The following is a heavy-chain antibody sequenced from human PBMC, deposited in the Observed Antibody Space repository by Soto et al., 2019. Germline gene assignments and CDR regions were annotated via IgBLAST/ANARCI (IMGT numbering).Heavy chain of an antibody. J-gene: IGHJ5*02. V-gene: IGHV1-69*13. Sequence: ASVKVSCKASGGTFSSYAISWVRQAPGQGLEWMGGIIPIFGTANYAQKFQGRVTITADESTSTAYMELSSLRSEDTAVYYCARGPFVERERFLEWAPSEVAKWFDPWGQGALVTVSS. CDR3: ARGPFVERERFLEWAPSEVAKWFDP. D-gene: IGHD3-3*01. CDR1: GGTFSSYA. CDR2: IIPIFGTA.